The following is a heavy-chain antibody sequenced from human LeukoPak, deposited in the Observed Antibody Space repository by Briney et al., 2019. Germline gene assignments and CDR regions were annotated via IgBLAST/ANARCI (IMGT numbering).Heavy chain of an antibody. D-gene: IGHD3-22*01. Sequence: GGSLRLSCAASGFTFSSFGMNWVRQVPGKGLEWVSSISTRSSYIYYADSMKGRFTISRDNTKNSLYLQMNSLRAEDTAVYYCARSAGVVSGYYLDYWGQGSLVTVSS. CDR3: ARSAGVVSGYYLDY. CDR2: ISTRSSYI. J-gene: IGHJ4*02. V-gene: IGHV3-21*01. CDR1: GFTFSSFG.